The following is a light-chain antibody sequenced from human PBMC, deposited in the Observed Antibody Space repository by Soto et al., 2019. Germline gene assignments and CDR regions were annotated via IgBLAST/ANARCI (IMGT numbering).Light chain of an antibody. J-gene: IGKJ2*01. CDR1: QSVSSSY. V-gene: IGKV3-20*01. Sequence: EIVLTQSPGTLSLSPGERATLSCRASQSVSSSYLAWYQQKPGQAPRLLIYGASSRATGIPDRFSGSGSGTDCTLTISRLEPEEFAVYYCQQYGSSPTFGHGTKLEIK. CDR2: GAS. CDR3: QQYGSSPT.